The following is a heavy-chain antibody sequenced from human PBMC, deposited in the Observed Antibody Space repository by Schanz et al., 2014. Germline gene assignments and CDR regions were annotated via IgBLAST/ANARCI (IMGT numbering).Heavy chain of an antibody. V-gene: IGHV3-30*04. J-gene: IGHJ4*02. Sequence: QVQLVESGGGVVQPGRSLRLSCVASGFTFSSYAMHWVRQAPGKGLEWVAVISFDGNNKHYADSVKGRFTISRDSSKNTLYLQMNSLRGDDTAVYYCAATTILADWGQGTLVAVSS. CDR1: GFTFSSYA. CDR3: AATTILAD. D-gene: IGHD3-3*01. CDR2: ISFDGNNK.